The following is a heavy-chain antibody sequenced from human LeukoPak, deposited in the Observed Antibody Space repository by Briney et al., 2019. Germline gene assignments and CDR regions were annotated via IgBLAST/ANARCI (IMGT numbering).Heavy chain of an antibody. J-gene: IGHJ6*03. CDR2: TYYRSKWYN. CDR3: AKGSKEVLFTRDHCMDV. Sequence: SQTLSLTCAISVDSVSSNSPAWNWIRQSPSRGLEWLGRTYYRSKWYNDYAVSVKSRITIKPDTSKNQFSLQLNSVTPEDTAVYYCAKGSKEVLFTRDHCMDVWGKGTTVTISS. D-gene: IGHD3-3*01. CDR1: VDSVSSNSPA. V-gene: IGHV6-1*01.